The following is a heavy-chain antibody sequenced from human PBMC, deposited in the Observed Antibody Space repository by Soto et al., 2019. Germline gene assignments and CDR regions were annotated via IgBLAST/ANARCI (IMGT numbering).Heavy chain of an antibody. CDR1: GFPIRGGRCD. CDR3: ARGDYDSSGYYAVDDFEI. V-gene: IGHV4-31*03. CDR2: IYNRGST. D-gene: IGHD3-22*01. J-gene: IGHJ3*02. Sequence: LSLTATFSGFPIRGGRCDGSWIRQDPGKGLECIGYIYNRGSTYYNPSLKSRVTISGDTSKNQFSLRLYSVTAADTAVYYCARGDYDSSGYYAVDDFEIWGYGRKVT.